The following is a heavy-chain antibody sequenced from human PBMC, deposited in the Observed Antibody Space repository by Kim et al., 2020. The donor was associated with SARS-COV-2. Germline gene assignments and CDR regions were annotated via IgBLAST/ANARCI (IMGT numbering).Heavy chain of an antibody. J-gene: IGHJ4*02. Sequence: GGSLRLSCAASGFTFSNAWMSWVRQAPGKGLEWVGRIKSKTDGGTTDYAAPVKGRFTISRDDSKNTLYLQMNSLKTEDTAVYYCTTEGTMIVVVTWAHAYWGQGTLVTVSS. D-gene: IGHD3-22*01. CDR2: IKSKTDGGTT. CDR3: TTEGTMIVVVTWAHAY. V-gene: IGHV3-15*01. CDR1: GFTFSNAW.